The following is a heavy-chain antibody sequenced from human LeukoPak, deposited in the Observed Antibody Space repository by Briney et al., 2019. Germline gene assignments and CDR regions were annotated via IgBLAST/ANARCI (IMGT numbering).Heavy chain of an antibody. J-gene: IGHJ4*02. CDR2: ISGSGGGT. D-gene: IGHD6-19*01. CDR3: AKNEASEWLAEIDY. V-gene: IGHV3-23*01. CDR1: GFSFSSYA. Sequence: PGGSPRLSCAASGFSFSSYAMSWVRQAPGKGLEWVSLISGSGGGTYYADSVKGRFTISRDNSKNTVYLQMNSLRAEDTAVYYCAKNEASEWLAEIDYWGQGTLVTVSS.